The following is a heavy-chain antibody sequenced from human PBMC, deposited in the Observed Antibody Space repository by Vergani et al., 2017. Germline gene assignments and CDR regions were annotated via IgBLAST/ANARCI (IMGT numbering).Heavy chain of an antibody. D-gene: IGHD2-21*02. J-gene: IGHJ6*02. V-gene: IGHV1-69*08. CDR1: GATFRSNT. Sequence: QVQLVQSGAEVKKPGSSVKVSCKASGATFRSNTISWVRQVPGQGLEWMGRIIPVLGKTKYAQDFQGRLTITADTSTSTAYMELTSLRSQDTAVYYCARDPRGYGGDPEDYYYGMDVWAKGPRSQSP. CDR3: ARDPRGYGGDPEDYYYGMDV. CDR2: IIPVLGKT.